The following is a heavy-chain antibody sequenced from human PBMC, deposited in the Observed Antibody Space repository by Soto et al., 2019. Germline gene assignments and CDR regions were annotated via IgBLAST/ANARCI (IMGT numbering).Heavy chain of an antibody. CDR3: ARTYYDILTGYYQTPGYYYGMDV. Sequence: SETLSLTCAVSGGSISGSYYYWSWIRQPPGKGLEWIGYIYYSGSTYYNPSLKSRVTISVDTSKNQFSLKLSSVTAADTAVYYCARTYYDILTGYYQTPGYYYGMDVWGQGTTVTVSS. CDR2: IYYSGST. CDR1: GGSISGSYYY. V-gene: IGHV4-30-4*01. D-gene: IGHD3-9*01. J-gene: IGHJ6*02.